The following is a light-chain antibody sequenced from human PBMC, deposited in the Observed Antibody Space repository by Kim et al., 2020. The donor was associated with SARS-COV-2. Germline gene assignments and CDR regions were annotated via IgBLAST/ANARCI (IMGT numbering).Light chain of an antibody. V-gene: IGLV1-44*01. CDR3: AAWDDSLTGWV. CDR2: NNN. CDR1: SSNIGSNP. Sequence: GQRVTISGSGSSSNIGSNPVNGYQQLPGTAPKLLVYNNNQRPSGVPDRFSDSKSGTSASLALSGLQSEDEADYYCAAWDDSLTGWVFGGGTKLTVL. J-gene: IGLJ3*02.